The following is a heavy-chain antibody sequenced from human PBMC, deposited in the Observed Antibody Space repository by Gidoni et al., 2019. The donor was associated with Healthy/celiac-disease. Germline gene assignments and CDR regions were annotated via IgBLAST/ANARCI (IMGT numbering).Heavy chain of an antibody. CDR2: IIPILGIA. CDR1: GGTFSSYT. Sequence: QVQLVQSGAEVKKPGPSVKVSCKASGGTFSSYTISWVRQAPGQGLEWMGRIIPILGIANYAQKFQGRVTITADKSTSTAYMELSSLRSEDTAVYYCARAVKDCGGDCYNYWGQGTLVTVSS. J-gene: IGHJ4*02. CDR3: ARAVKDCGGDCYNY. V-gene: IGHV1-69*02. D-gene: IGHD2-21*02.